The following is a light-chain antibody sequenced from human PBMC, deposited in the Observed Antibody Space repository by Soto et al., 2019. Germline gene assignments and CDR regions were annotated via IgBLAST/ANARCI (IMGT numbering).Light chain of an antibody. J-gene: IGKJ1*01. V-gene: IGKV3-15*01. Sequence: VVTQSPATLSVFPGETATLSCRASQSVSSGLAWYQQRPGQAPRLLIYGASTRDNGIPARFRGSGSGTEFRLTIISLQSEDVATYYCQQYNTWHPKMAFGRGTKVEIK. CDR1: QSVSSG. CDR3: QQYNTWHPKMA. CDR2: GAS.